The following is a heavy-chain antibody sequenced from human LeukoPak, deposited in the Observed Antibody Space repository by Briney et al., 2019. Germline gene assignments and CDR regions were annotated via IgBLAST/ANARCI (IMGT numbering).Heavy chain of an antibody. D-gene: IGHD6-13*01. CDR3: ARGGIAAAAYDY. CDR2: IHPNSGGT. CDR1: GYTFTGYY. J-gene: IGHJ4*02. V-gene: IGHV1-2*04. Sequence: GASVKVSCKASGYTFTGYYIHWVRQAPGQGLEWMGWIHPNSGGTNYAQKFQGWVTMTRDTSISTAYMELSRLRSDDTAVYYCARGGIAAAAYDYWGQGTLVTVSS.